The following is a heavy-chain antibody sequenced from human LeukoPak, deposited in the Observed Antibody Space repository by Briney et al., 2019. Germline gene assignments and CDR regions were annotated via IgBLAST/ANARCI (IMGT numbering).Heavy chain of an antibody. D-gene: IGHD3-22*01. CDR2: ISSSGSTI. CDR3: ARVDSSGYYLVGAFDI. J-gene: IGHJ3*02. Sequence: GGSLRLSCAASGFTFSSYEMNWVRQAPGKGLEWVSYISSSGSTIYYADSVKGRFTISRDNAKNSLYLQMNSLRAEDTAVYYCARVDSSGYYLVGAFDIWGQGTMVTVSS. CDR1: GFTFSSYE. V-gene: IGHV3-48*03.